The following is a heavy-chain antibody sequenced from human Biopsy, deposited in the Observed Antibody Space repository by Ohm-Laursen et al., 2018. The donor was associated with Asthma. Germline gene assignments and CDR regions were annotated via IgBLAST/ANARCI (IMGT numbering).Heavy chain of an antibody. CDR1: GFMFRSFG. V-gene: IGHV3-30*18. J-gene: IGHJ4*02. D-gene: IGHD5-12*01. Sequence: SLRLSCAASGFMFRSFGMHWVRQAPGKGLAWVAVISYDGNHKFYEDSVKGRFTISRDNSKNTLYLQMNSLRTEETAVYYCAKRRGYSGNDNDYWGQGTLVVVSS. CDR2: ISYDGNHK. CDR3: AKRRGYSGNDNDY.